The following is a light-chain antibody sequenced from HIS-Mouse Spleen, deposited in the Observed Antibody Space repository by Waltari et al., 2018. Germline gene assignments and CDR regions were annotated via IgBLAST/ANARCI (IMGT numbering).Light chain of an antibody. CDR1: ALPKQY. V-gene: IGLV3-25*03. CDR3: QSADSSGTYWV. J-gene: IGLJ3*02. CDR2: KDS. Sequence: SYELTQPPSVSVSPGQTARITCSGDALPKQYAYWYQQKPGQAPVLGIYKDSERPSGIPERFSCSSSGTTVTLTISGVQAEDEADYYCQSADSSGTYWVFGGGTKLTVL.